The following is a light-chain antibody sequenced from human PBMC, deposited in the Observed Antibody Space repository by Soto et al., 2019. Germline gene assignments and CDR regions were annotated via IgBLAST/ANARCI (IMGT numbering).Light chain of an antibody. CDR2: DTN. V-gene: IGLV7-43*01. CDR1: TGPVTSGYY. Sequence: QTVVTQEPSLTVSPGGTVTLTCASNTGPVTSGYYPNWFQQKPGQAPRSLIYDTNNKHSWTPARFSGSLLGGKAALTLSGVQPEDEADYYCLLYSGAAHVWVCGGGTKVTVL. J-gene: IGLJ3*02. CDR3: LLYSGAAHVWV.